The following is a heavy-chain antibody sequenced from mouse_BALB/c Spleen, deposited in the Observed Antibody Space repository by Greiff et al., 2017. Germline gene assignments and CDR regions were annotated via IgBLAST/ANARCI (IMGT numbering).Heavy chain of an antibody. Sequence: LVKTGASVKISCKASGYSFTGYYMHWVKQSHGKSLEWIGYISCYNGATSYNQKFKGKATFTVATSSSTAYMQFNSLTSEDSAVYYCARCDYGYAMDYWGQGTSVTVSS. V-gene: IGHV1S34*01. CDR2: ISCYNGAT. J-gene: IGHJ4*01. CDR1: GYSFTGYY. D-gene: IGHD2-4*01. CDR3: ARCDYGYAMDY.